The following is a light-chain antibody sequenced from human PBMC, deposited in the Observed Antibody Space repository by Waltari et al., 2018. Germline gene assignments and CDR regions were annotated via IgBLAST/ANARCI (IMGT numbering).Light chain of an antibody. CDR1: QSVSSN. V-gene: IGKV3-11*01. Sequence: EIVLTQSPGTLSLSAGERATLSCRASQSVSSNLAWYQQKVGRAPRLLIYDASNRATEIPARFSGSGSGTDFTLTISSLEPEDFAVYYCQERTNWPRVTFGGGTKVEIK. CDR2: DAS. J-gene: IGKJ4*01. CDR3: QERTNWPRVT.